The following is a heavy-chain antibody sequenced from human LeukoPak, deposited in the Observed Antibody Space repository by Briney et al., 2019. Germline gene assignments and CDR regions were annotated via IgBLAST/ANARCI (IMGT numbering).Heavy chain of an antibody. CDR3: AKDLYCGGDCYSTQRVH. CDR2: ISAYNGNT. CDR1: GYTFTSYG. Sequence: ASVKVSCKASGYTFTSYGISWVRQAPGQGLEWMGWISAYNGNTNYAQKLQGRVTMTTDTSTSTAYMELRSLRSDDTAVYYCAKDLYCGGDCYSTQRVHWGQGTLVTVSS. D-gene: IGHD2-21*02. V-gene: IGHV1-18*01. J-gene: IGHJ4*02.